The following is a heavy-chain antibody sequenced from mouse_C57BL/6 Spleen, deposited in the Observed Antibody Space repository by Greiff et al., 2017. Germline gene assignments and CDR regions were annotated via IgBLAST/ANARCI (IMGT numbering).Heavy chain of an antibody. CDR1: GFTFTSYC. V-gene: IGHV1-52*01. CDR3: ESIRTGGWYVDV. J-gene: IGHJ1*03. D-gene: IGHD1-1*01. Sequence: QVQLQQPGAELVRPGSSVKLSCKASGFTFTSYCMHWVKQRPIQGLEWIGNIDPSDGETHYDQKFKDKATLTVDKSSSTAYMQLSSLTSEDSAVYYCESIRTGGWYVDVWGTGTTVTVSS. CDR2: IDPSDGET.